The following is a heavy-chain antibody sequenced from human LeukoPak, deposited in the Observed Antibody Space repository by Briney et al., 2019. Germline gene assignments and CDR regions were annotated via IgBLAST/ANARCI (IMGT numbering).Heavy chain of an antibody. CDR3: ARGLMGGYPHFDY. J-gene: IGHJ4*02. CDR2: VNWNGGDI. D-gene: IGHD2-8*01. V-gene: IGHV3-20*04. CDR1: GFTFDDYG. Sequence: GGSLRLSRAASGFTFDDYGMSWVRQAPGKGLEWVSFVNWNGGDIGYADSVKGRFTISRDNAKNSLYLQMNNLRAEDTAFYYCARGLMGGYPHFDYWGQGALVTVSS.